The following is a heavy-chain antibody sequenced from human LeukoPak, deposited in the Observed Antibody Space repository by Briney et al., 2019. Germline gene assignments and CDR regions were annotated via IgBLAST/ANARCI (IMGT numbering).Heavy chain of an antibody. J-gene: IGHJ4*02. CDR2: IYPGDSDT. CDR1: GYTFTHSW. D-gene: IGHD4-23*01. Sequence: GESLKISCQVFGYTFTHSWIGWVRQVPGKGLEWMGIIYPGDSDTRYSPSFQGQVTISADKSISTAYLQWSSLKASDTAMYYCARHDYGGINFDYWGQGTLVTVSS. V-gene: IGHV5-51*01. CDR3: ARHDYGGINFDY.